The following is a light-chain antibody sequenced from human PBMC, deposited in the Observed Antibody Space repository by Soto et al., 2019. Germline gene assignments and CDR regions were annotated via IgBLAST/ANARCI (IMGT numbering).Light chain of an antibody. Sequence: DIQMTQSPSTLSASVGDRVSISCRASQSLDKWLAWYQQKPGEAPKLLVSDASNLESGVSSRFTGSGSGTEFTLTFSSLQPVDFAPYYCQQYTRYPYTFGQGTKLEIK. CDR1: QSLDKW. CDR3: QQYTRYPYT. V-gene: IGKV1-5*01. CDR2: DAS. J-gene: IGKJ2*01.